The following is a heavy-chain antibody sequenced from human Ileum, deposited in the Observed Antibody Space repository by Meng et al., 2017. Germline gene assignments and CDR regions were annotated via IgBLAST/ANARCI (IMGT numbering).Heavy chain of an antibody. CDR2: VYHSGST. D-gene: IGHD1-1*01. V-gene: IGHV4-4*02. Sequence: QVQLQGSGPGVVKPSGTLSLTCAASGDSITKTNGWNWVRQPPGKGLGWIGEVYHSGSTNYKPSLQSRVTISIDKSKNQFSLKLTSVTVADTAVYYCARGGLTLEPRTLDYWGQGTLVTVSS. CDR3: ARGGLTLEPRTLDY. J-gene: IGHJ4*02. CDR1: GDSITKTNG.